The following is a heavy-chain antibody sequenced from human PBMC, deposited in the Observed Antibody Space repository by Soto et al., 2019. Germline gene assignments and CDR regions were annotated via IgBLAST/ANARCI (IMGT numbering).Heavy chain of an antibody. CDR3: VKGNHWEDPG. V-gene: IGHV3-23*01. Sequence: GGSLRLSCAASGFSFSTNGMTWARQAPGKGLEWVSIISEDSGTTFYAESVKGRFTVSRDNSKSTLYLQMNSLRAEDTATYYCVKGNHWEDPGWGQGTLVTVSS. J-gene: IGHJ4*02. CDR2: ISEDSGTT. D-gene: IGHD1-26*01. CDR1: GFSFSTNG.